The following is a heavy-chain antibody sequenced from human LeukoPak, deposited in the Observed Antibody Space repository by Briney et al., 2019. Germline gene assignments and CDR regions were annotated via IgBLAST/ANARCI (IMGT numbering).Heavy chain of an antibody. CDR1: GFPLGAYW. CDR2: LNERGSDI. Sequence: GGSLRLSCAASGFPLGAYWMTWFRQPPGKGLEWVANLNERGSDIFYADSVRGRFTISRDNARNSLFLHMERLRVDDTAVYFCARSGITHASGYWGQGTLVTVSS. J-gene: IGHJ4*02. D-gene: IGHD1-26*01. V-gene: IGHV3-7*01. CDR3: ARSGITHASGY.